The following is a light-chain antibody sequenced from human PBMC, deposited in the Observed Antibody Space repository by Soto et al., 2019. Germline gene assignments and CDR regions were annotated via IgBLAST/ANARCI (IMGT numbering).Light chain of an antibody. CDR2: GAS. V-gene: IGKV3D-15*01. CDR1: QSVSSN. J-gene: IGKJ4*02. Sequence: GTLSVSPGERATLSCGASQSVSSNLAWYQQKPGQAPRLLIYGASTRATGIPARFSGSGSGTEFTLSISSLQSEDFAVYYCQQYHNWVTFGGGTKVDIK. CDR3: QQYHNWVT.